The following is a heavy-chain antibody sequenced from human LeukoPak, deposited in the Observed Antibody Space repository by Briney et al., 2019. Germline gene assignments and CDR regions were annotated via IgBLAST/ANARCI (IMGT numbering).Heavy chain of an antibody. Sequence: GGSLRLSCAASGFSFSNYGMHWVRQAPGKGLEWVAVIWDDGSYKYYADSVKGRFTISRDNSKNTLYLQMNSLRAEDTAVYYCAKPTSGSGSFLIDYWGQGTQVTVSS. CDR3: AKPTSGSGSFLIDY. D-gene: IGHD1-26*01. V-gene: IGHV3-33*06. CDR2: IWDDGSYK. J-gene: IGHJ4*02. CDR1: GFSFSNYG.